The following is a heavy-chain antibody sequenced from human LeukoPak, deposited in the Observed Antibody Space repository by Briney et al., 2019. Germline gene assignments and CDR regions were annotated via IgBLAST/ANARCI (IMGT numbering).Heavy chain of an antibody. J-gene: IGHJ4*02. Sequence: GGSLRLSCAASGFTFSSYWMHWFRQVPGKGLVWVSRINSDGSSTSNADSVKGRFTISRDNAKNTLYLQMNSLRAEDTAVYYCARETSSGWYSGLDYWGQGTLVTVSS. CDR1: GFTFSSYW. CDR2: INSDGSST. V-gene: IGHV3-74*01. D-gene: IGHD6-19*01. CDR3: ARETSSGWYSGLDY.